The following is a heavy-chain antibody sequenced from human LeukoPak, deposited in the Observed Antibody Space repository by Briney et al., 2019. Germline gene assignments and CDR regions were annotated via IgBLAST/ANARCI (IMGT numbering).Heavy chain of an antibody. J-gene: IGHJ6*03. V-gene: IGHV4-59*08. CDR2: IYYSGST. CDR3: ARLDSEYGSGSYYNDYYYYYMDV. Sequence: ASETLSLTCTVSGVSISSYYWSWIRQPPGKGLDWIGYIYYSGSTNYNPSLKSRVTISVDTSKNQFSLKLSSVPAADKAVYYCARLDSEYGSGSYYNDYYYYYMDVWGKGTTVTVSS. D-gene: IGHD3-10*01. CDR1: GVSISSYY.